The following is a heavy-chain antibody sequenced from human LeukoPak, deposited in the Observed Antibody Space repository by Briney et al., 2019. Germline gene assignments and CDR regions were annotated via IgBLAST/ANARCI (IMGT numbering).Heavy chain of an antibody. V-gene: IGHV4-59*08. CDR2: ISDIGSI. CDR1: SGSISSYY. Sequence: SETLSLTCTVSSGSISSYYWSWIRQPPGKGLEWIAYISDIGSINYNPPLKSRVTISLDTSKNQFSLKLSSVTAADTAVYYCAGHHPRNTVDFWGQGTLVTVSS. CDR3: AGHHPRNTVDF. J-gene: IGHJ4*02. D-gene: IGHD2/OR15-2a*01.